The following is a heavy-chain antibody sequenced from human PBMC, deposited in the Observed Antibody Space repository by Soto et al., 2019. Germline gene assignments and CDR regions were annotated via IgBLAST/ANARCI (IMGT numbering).Heavy chain of an antibody. CDR1: VGSITGADY. V-gene: IGHV4-31*03. CDR3: ASVRDYFGLEV. CDR2: IHYRGST. Sequence: SETLSLTCRLSVGSITGADYWNWIRQHPGKGLEWTGSIHYRGSTYYNPSLKTRITISLDRSNNQFSLNLSSVTAADTAVYYCASVRDYFGLEVWGQGTMVNVSS. J-gene: IGHJ6*01. D-gene: IGHD6-6*01.